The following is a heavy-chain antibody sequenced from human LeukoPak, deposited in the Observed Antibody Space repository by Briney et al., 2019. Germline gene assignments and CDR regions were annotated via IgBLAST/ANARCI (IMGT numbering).Heavy chain of an antibody. V-gene: IGHV4-4*09. J-gene: IGHJ4*02. Sequence: SETLSLTCTVSVGSISSYYWSWIRQPPGKGLEWIGYIYASGSTTYNPPLKSRVTISIDTSKNQFSLRLSSVTAADTAVYYCARRATMLAGGYFDYWGQGTLVSVSS. D-gene: IGHD5-12*01. CDR1: VGSISSYY. CDR3: ARRATMLAGGYFDY. CDR2: IYASGST.